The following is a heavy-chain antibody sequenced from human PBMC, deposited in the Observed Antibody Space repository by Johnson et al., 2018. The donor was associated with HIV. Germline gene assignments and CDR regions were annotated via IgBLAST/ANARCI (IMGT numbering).Heavy chain of an antibody. J-gene: IGHJ3*02. Sequence: QVQLVESGGGVMQPGKSLRLSCEASGFTFRSYAMHWVRQAPGKGLEWVAVITYDGSNKYYADSLKGRCTISRDNSKNTLYLQMNSLRAEDTAVYYCAKHPDAFDIWGQGTMVTVSS. V-gene: IGHV3-30-3*02. CDR1: GFTFRSYA. CDR3: AKHPDAFDI. CDR2: ITYDGSNK.